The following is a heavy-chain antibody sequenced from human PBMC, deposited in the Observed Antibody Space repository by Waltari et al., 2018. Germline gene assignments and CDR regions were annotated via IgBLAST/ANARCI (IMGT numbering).Heavy chain of an antibody. CDR1: GFTVSSYY. V-gene: IGHV3-53*01. Sequence: EVQMVESGGDLVQHGGSLSLSCVASGFTVSSYYMSGVRQAPGKGLEWVSAIYSGGNTYYAVSVRGRFFISRDNSKNTVYLHMNRLRAEDSALYYCARAPAKQWTSDNYYGMDVWGQGTTVRVSS. D-gene: IGHD2-2*01. CDR2: IYSGGNT. J-gene: IGHJ6*02. CDR3: ARAPAKQWTSDNYYGMDV.